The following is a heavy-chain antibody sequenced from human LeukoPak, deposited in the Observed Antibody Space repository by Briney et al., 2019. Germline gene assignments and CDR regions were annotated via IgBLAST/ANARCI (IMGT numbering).Heavy chain of an antibody. CDR1: GFTFSNNW. Sequence: GGSLRLSCAASGFTFSNNWMSWVRQAPGKGLEWVANIKQDGSEKYYVDSVKGRFTISRDNSMNSLYLQMNSLRADDTAVYYCASPSKDIVVVAIWGQGTMVTVSS. D-gene: IGHD2-15*01. J-gene: IGHJ3*02. V-gene: IGHV3-7*05. CDR2: IKQDGSEK. CDR3: ASPSKDIVVVAI.